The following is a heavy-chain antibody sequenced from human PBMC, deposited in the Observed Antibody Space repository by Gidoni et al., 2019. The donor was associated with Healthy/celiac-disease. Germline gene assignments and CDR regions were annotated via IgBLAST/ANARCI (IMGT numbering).Heavy chain of an antibody. Sequence: QVQLQESGPGLVKPSQTLSLTCTVSGGSISSGSYYWSWIRQPAGKGLEWIGRIYTSGSTNYNPSLKSRVTISVDTSKNQFSLKLSSVTAADTAVYYCAREPPFTIFGEQLEYYFDYWGQGTLVTVSS. CDR3: AREPPFTIFGEQLEYYFDY. V-gene: IGHV4-61*02. CDR2: IYTSGST. J-gene: IGHJ4*02. D-gene: IGHD3-3*01. CDR1: GGSISSGSYY.